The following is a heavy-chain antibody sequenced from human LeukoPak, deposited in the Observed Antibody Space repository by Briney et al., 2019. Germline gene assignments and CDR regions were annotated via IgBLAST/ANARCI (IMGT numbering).Heavy chain of an antibody. V-gene: IGHV1-18*01. Sequence: GASVKVSCKASGYAFTSYGITWVRQAPGQGLEWMGWISTYSGNTNYAQKFQGGVTMTTDTSTSTAYMELRSLRSDDTAVYYCAREDRSPTDYWGQGTLVTVSS. CDR3: AREDRSPTDY. J-gene: IGHJ4*02. CDR2: ISTYSGNT. CDR1: GYAFTSYG.